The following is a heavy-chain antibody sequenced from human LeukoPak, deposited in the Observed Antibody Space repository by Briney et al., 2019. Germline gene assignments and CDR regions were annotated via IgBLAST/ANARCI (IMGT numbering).Heavy chain of an antibody. CDR2: IKQDGSEK. J-gene: IGHJ6*02. D-gene: IGHD4-17*01. CDR3: AAVSTKTYYYGLDV. V-gene: IGHV3-7*03. CDR1: GFTFSSYW. Sequence: GGSLRLSCAASGFTFSSYWMTWVRQAPGKGLEWVANIKQDGSEKYYVDSVKGRFTISRDNAKKSLYLQMNSLRAEDTAVYYCAAVSTKTYYYGLDVWGQGTTVTVSS.